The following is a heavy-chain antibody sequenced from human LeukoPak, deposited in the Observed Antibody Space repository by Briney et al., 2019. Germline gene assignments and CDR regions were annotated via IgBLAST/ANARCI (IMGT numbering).Heavy chain of an antibody. CDR3: ARDVIMGYEQGSFDP. CDR1: GYSFIDYF. Sequence: GASVKVSCKASGYSFIDYFIHWVRQAPGQGLECMGWINPNTGDTRYVQKFQGRVTMTRDTSINTVYMELSGLNSDDTAIYFCARDVIMGYEQGSFDPWGQGTLVTVST. J-gene: IGHJ5*02. V-gene: IGHV1-2*02. D-gene: IGHD2-8*01. CDR2: INPNTGDT.